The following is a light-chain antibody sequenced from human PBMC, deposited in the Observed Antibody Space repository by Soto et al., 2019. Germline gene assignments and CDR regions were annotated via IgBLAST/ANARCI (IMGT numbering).Light chain of an antibody. V-gene: IGKV3-20*01. CDR2: GAS. Sequence: EIVLTQSPGTLSLSPGERATLSCRASQSVSSSYLAWYQQKPGQAPRLLIYGASSRAIGIPDRFSGSGSGTDFTLTISRLEPEDFAVYYCQQFGSSPWTFCPGTNVDIK. CDR1: QSVSSSY. J-gene: IGKJ1*01. CDR3: QQFGSSPWT.